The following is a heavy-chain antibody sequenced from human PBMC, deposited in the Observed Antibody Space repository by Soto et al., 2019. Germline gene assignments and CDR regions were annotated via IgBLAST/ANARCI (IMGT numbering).Heavy chain of an antibody. D-gene: IGHD2-21*02. CDR2: IIPILGIA. Sequence: QVQLVQSGAEVKKPGSSVKVSCKASGGTFSSYTISWVRQAPGQGLEWMGRIIPILGIANYAQKFPGRVTITADKSTSTAYMELSSLRSEDTAVYYCAMEIGAYCGGDCYQYWGQGTLVTVSS. CDR1: GGTFSSYT. CDR3: AMEIGAYCGGDCYQY. J-gene: IGHJ4*02. V-gene: IGHV1-69*02.